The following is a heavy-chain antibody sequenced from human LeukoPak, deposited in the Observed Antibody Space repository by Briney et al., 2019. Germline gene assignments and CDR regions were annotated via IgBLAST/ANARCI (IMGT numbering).Heavy chain of an antibody. CDR1: GFTFSSYG. CDR3: ARVPSGIAAFDY. V-gene: IGHV3-30*19. J-gene: IGHJ4*02. CDR2: ISYDGSNK. D-gene: IGHD6-25*01. Sequence: GGSLRLSCAASGFTFSSYGMHWVRQAPGKGLEWVAVISYDGSNKYYADSVKGRFTISRDNSKNTLYLQMNSLRAEDTAVYYCARVPSGIAAFDYWGQGTLVTVSS.